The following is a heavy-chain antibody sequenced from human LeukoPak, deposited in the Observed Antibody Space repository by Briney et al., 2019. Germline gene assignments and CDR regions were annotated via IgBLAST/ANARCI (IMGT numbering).Heavy chain of an antibody. CDR1: GGSFSGYY. J-gene: IGHJ3*02. CDR2: INYSGST. CDR3: ARRLRYFDGDAFDI. D-gene: IGHD3-9*01. V-gene: IGHV4-34*01. Sequence: SETLSLTCAVYGGSFSGYYWSWIRQPPGKGLEWIGEINYSGSTNYNPSLKSRVTISVDTSKNQFSLKLSSVTAADTAVYYCARRLRYFDGDAFDIWGQGTMVTVSS.